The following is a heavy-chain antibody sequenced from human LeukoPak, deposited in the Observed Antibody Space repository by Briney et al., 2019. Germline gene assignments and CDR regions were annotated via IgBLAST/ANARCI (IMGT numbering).Heavy chain of an antibody. J-gene: IGHJ6*03. CDR1: GFTFSSYS. D-gene: IGHD2-2*01. CDR2: ISSSSSTI. CDR3: ARGPARYCSSTSCYYYYYMDV. V-gene: IGHV3-48*01. Sequence: GGSLRLSCAASGFTFSSYSMNWVRQAPGKGLEWVSYISSSSSTIYYADSVRGRFTISRDNAKNSLYLQMSSLRAEDTAVYYCARGPARYCSSTSCYYYYYMDVWGKGTTVTISS.